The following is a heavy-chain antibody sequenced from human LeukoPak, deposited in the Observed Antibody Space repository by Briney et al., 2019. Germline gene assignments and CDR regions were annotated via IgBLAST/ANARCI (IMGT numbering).Heavy chain of an antibody. J-gene: IGHJ4*02. CDR1: GFTFSSYG. V-gene: IGHV3-30*02. CDR3: AKGLSLVRHFDY. D-gene: IGHD3-10*01. Sequence: GGSLRLSCAASGFTFSSYGMHWVRQAPGKGLEWVAFIRYDGSNKYYADSVKGRFTISRDNSKNTLYLQMNSLRAEDTAVYYCAKGLSLVRHFDYWGQGTLVTVSS. CDR2: IRYDGSNK.